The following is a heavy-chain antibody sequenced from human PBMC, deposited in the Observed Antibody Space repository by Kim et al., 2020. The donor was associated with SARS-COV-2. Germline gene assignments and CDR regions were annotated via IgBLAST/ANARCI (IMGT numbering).Heavy chain of an antibody. CDR3: ARVVGKQWLEGFDP. Sequence: ASVKVSGKASGYTFTSYAMNWVRQAPGQGLEWMGWINTNTGNPTYAQGFTGRFVFSLDTSVSTAYLQISSLKAEDTAVYYCARVVGKQWLEGFDPWGQGTLVTVSS. CDR2: INTNTGNP. D-gene: IGHD6-19*01. J-gene: IGHJ5*02. CDR1: GYTFTSYA. V-gene: IGHV7-4-1*02.